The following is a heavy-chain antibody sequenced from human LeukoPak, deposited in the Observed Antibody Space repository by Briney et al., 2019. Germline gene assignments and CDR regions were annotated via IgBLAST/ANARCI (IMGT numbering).Heavy chain of an antibody. CDR2: ISAGASNT. CDR3: AKAKSGWDTWHYFDS. V-gene: IGHV3-23*01. D-gene: IGHD6-19*01. Sequence: PGGSLRLCCAASGFTFSSGAMTWVRQAPGEGLEWVSGISAGASNTYYADSVRGRFTISRDNSKITLYLQMDSLGADDTAVYYCAKAKSGWDTWHYFDSWGQGALVTVSS. J-gene: IGHJ4*02. CDR1: GFTFSSGA.